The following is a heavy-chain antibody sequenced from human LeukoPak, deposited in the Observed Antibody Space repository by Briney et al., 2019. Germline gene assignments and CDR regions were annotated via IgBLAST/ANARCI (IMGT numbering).Heavy chain of an antibody. CDR1: GGSISSSNW. V-gene: IGHV4-4*02. CDR3: ARVILPPEYFDY. CDR2: IYHSGST. J-gene: IGHJ4*02. Sequence: ETLSLTCAVSGGSISSSNWWSWVRQPPGKGLEWIGEIYHSGSTNYNPSLKSRVTISVDKSKNQFSLKLSSVTAADTAVYYCARVILPPEYFDYWGQGTLVTVSS. D-gene: IGHD2/OR15-2a*01.